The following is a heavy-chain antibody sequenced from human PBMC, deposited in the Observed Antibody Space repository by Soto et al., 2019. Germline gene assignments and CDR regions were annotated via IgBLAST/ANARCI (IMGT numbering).Heavy chain of an antibody. Sequence: HPGGSLRLSCTASGFTFGDYAMSWFRQAPGKGLEWVGFIRSKAYGGTTEYAASVKGRFTISRADSKSIAYLQMNSLKTEDTAVYYCTRDLRYFDWGDAFDIWGQGTMVTVSS. J-gene: IGHJ3*02. CDR3: TRDLRYFDWGDAFDI. D-gene: IGHD3-9*01. CDR2: IRSKAYGGTT. V-gene: IGHV3-49*03. CDR1: GFTFGDYA.